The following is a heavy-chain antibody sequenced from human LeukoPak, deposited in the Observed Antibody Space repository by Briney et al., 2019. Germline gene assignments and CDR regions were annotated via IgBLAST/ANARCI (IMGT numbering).Heavy chain of an antibody. CDR1: GFTVSSNY. J-gene: IGHJ4*02. D-gene: IGHD1-26*01. V-gene: IGHV3-21*01. CDR2: ISSSSNYI. Sequence: GGSLRLSCAASGFTVSSNYMSWVRQAPGKGLEWVSSISSSSNYIYYADSVKGRFTISRDNAKNSLYLQMNSLRAEDTAVYYCARGGNSGSPGYWGQGTLVTVSS. CDR3: ARGGNSGSPGY.